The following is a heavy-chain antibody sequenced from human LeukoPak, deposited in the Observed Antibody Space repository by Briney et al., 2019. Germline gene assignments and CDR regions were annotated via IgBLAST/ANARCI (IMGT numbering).Heavy chain of an antibody. V-gene: IGHV3-21*01. CDR3: AAQDYLHSFYN. J-gene: IGHJ3*02. CDR1: GFTFSSYS. D-gene: IGHD4-11*01. Sequence: GGSLRLSCAASGFTFSSYSMNWVRQAPGKGLEWVSSISSSSSYIYYADSVKGRFTISRDNAKNSLYLQMNSLRAEDTAFCYWAAQDYLHSFYNLGQGTMVTVSS. CDR2: ISSSSSYI.